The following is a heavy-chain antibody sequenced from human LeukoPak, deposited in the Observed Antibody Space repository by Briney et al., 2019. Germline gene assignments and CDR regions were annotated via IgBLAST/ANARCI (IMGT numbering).Heavy chain of an antibody. J-gene: IGHJ5*02. CDR3: ARDYAPFSSSPNWFDP. D-gene: IGHD6-6*01. CDR2: ISAYNGNT. V-gene: IGHV1-18*04. Sequence: GASVKVSCKASGYTFTGYYMHWVRQAPGQGLEWMGWISAYNGNTNYAQKLQGRVTMTTDTSTSTAYMELRSLRSDDTAVYYCARDYAPFSSSPNWFDPWGQGTLVTVSS. CDR1: GYTFTGYY.